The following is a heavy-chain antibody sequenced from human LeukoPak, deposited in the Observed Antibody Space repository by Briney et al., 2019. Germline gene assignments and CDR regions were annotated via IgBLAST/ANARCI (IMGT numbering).Heavy chain of an antibody. V-gene: IGHV3-30*18. CDR3: AKGPRQWLVLDGFDI. J-gene: IGHJ3*02. D-gene: IGHD6-19*01. Sequence: PGGSLRLSCAASGFTFSSHGIHWVRQAPGKGLEWVAVISYDGSNKYYVDSVKGRFTISRDNSKNTLYLQMNSLRAEGTALYYCAKGPRQWLVLDGFDIWGQGTMVTVSS. CDR2: ISYDGSNK. CDR1: GFTFSSHG.